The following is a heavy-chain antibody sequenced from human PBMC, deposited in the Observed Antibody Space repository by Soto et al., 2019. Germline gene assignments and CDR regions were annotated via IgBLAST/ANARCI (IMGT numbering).Heavy chain of an antibody. CDR3: ARASAYSTPGSFDN. Sequence: QVQLVQSGAEVKKPGASVRVSCKASGYTFSRYGISWVRQAPGQGLEWMGWFSGFNGNTKESEKLQGRVTLTTDTAANTAHMELRGVRSDDTAVYYCARASAYSTPGSFDNWGQGTLVTVSS. D-gene: IGHD6-13*01. V-gene: IGHV1-18*01. J-gene: IGHJ4*02. CDR1: GYTFSRYG. CDR2: FSGFNGNT.